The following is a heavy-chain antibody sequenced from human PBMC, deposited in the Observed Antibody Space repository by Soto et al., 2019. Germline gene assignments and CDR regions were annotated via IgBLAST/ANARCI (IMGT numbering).Heavy chain of an antibody. CDR3: AKVRQRFLDILTGATNFDS. CDR1: EFTLSGHF. Sequence: EVQLLESGGGLAQPGGSRRLSCAASEFTLSGHFMSWVRQPPGKGLEWVSTISSDGDLRHYAESVKGRFTISRDNSKSSLFLQMNSLRAEDTALYFCAKVRQRFLDILTGATNFDSWGQGTLVTVSS. J-gene: IGHJ4*02. V-gene: IGHV3-23*01. D-gene: IGHD3-9*01. CDR2: ISSDGDLR.